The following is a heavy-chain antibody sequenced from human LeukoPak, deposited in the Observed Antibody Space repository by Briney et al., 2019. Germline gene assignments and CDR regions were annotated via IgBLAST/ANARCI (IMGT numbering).Heavy chain of an antibody. D-gene: IGHD3-22*01. CDR1: GFTFSSYE. CDR2: ISSSGSTI. CDR3: AREDFTMIVVDPPFDY. Sequence: GGSLRLSCAASGFTFSSYEMNWVRQAPGKGLEWVSYISSSGSTIYYADSVKGRFTISRDNAKNSLYLQMNSLRAEDTAVYYCAREDFTMIVVDPPFDYWGQGTLVTVSS. V-gene: IGHV3-48*03. J-gene: IGHJ4*02.